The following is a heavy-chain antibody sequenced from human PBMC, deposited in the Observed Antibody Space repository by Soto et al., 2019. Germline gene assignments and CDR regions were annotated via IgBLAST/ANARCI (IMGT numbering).Heavy chain of an antibody. J-gene: IGHJ5*01. CDR1: GDSVSSYSVV. Sequence: SQTLSLTCAISGDSVSSYSVVWNWIRQSPSGGLEWLGRTYYRSKWYSEYAISVQSRITVNADTSKNQVSLQLDSVTPDDTAVYYCARLIGKNWLDYWGQGTLVTVSS. CDR3: ARLIGKNWLDY. CDR2: TYYRSKWYS. V-gene: IGHV6-1*01. D-gene: IGHD2-8*01.